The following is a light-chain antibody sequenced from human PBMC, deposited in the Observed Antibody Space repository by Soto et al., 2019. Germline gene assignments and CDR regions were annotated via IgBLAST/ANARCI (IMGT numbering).Light chain of an antibody. Sequence: EIVLTQSPGTLSLSPGERATLSCSASQSVDSSYLAWYHQRPGQAPRLCIYGASSRGTGIPDRFSGSGSGTDLTLNISRMEPQDFAVYSCQHFGSSRGKSGQGTKVELK. V-gene: IGKV3-20*01. CDR3: QHFGSSRGK. CDR2: GAS. CDR1: QSVDSSY. J-gene: IGKJ1*01.